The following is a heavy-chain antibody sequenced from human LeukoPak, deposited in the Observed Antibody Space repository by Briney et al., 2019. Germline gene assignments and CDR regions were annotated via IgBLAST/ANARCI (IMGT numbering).Heavy chain of an antibody. Sequence: PSETLSLTCTVSGVSTSTYYWTWIRQPPGKGLEWIGYIYYSGSTNYNPSLKSRVTISVDTSKNQFSLKLSSVTAADTAVYYCARSEVTGTFDYWGQGTLVTVSS. V-gene: IGHV4-59*01. CDR3: ARSEVTGTFDY. CDR2: IYYSGST. J-gene: IGHJ4*02. CDR1: GVSTSTYY. D-gene: IGHD2-21*02.